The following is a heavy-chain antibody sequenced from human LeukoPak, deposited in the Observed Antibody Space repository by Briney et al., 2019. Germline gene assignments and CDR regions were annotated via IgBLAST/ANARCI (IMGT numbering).Heavy chain of an antibody. V-gene: IGHV4-59*01. CDR2: IYYSGST. Sequence: SETLSLTCTVSGGPISSYYWSWIRQPPGKGLEWIGYIYYSGSTNHNPSLKSRVTISVDTSKNQFSLKLSSVTAANTAVYYCARDNKGFFDYWGQGTLVTVSS. CDR3: ARDNKGFFDY. J-gene: IGHJ4*02. CDR1: GGPISSYY. D-gene: IGHD1/OR15-1a*01.